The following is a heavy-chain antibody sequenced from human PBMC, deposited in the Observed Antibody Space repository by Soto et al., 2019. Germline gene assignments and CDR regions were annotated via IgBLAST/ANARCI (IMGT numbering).Heavy chain of an antibody. CDR1: GGSFSGYY. CDR2: INHSGST. Sequence: SDTLSLTCAFYGGSFSGYYWSWIRQPPGKGLEWIGEINHSGSTNYNPSLKSRVTISVDTSKNQFSLKLSSVTAADTAGYYCARGAWNGMDGWGEGNTVTVS. D-gene: IGHD3-3*01. CDR3: ARGAWNGMDG. J-gene: IGHJ6*02. V-gene: IGHV4-34*01.